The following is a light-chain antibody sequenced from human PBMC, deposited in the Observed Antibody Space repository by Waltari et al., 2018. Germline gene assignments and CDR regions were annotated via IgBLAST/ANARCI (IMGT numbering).Light chain of an antibody. CDR3: NSYTGSSSWV. CDR1: SIDVGFYNY. CDR2: DVS. J-gene: IGLJ3*02. Sequence: QSALTPPPPVSGSPGQSITISCTGTSIDVGFYNYVSWYQQYPGKVPQLLIYDVSDRPSGVSSRFSGSKSGNTASLTISGLQADDEADYYCNSYTGSSSWVFGGGTKLTVL. V-gene: IGLV2-14*01.